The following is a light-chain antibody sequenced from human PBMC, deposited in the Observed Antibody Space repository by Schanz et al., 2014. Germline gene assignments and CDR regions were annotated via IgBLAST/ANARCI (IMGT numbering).Light chain of an antibody. CDR1: QSLLHDNGNNY. CDR3: MQALHTPYT. J-gene: IGKJ2*01. V-gene: IGKV2-28*01. CDR2: LGS. Sequence: DIVMTQSPLSLPVTPGEPASISCRSSQSLLHDNGNNYLDWYLQKPGQSPQVLIYLGSNRASGVPDRFSGSGSGTDFTLKISRVEAEDVGVYYCMQALHTPYTFGQGTKLEIK.